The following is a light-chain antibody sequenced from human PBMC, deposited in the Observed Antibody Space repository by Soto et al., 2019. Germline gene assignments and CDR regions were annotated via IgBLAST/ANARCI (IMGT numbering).Light chain of an antibody. CDR2: GAS. CDR1: QSVSSSY. Sequence: EIVLTQSPGTLSLSPGERATLSCRASQSVSSSYLAWYQQKPGQAPRLLIYGASSRATGIPDRFSGSGSGTDFTLTISRLEPEDFAVYYWQQYGSSPYTFGKGTKLEIK. CDR3: QQYGSSPYT. J-gene: IGKJ2*01. V-gene: IGKV3-20*01.